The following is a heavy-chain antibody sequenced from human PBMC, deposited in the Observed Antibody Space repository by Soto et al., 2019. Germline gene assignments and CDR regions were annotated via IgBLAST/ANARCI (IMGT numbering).Heavy chain of an antibody. CDR1: GFTFISYA. Sequence: EAQLLESGGGLVQPGGSLRLSCAASGFTFISYAMNWVRQAPGKGLQWVSAISGGGDATFYADSVKGRFTISRDNSRNVVTLQMNSLGADDTAVYYCARKVPGSTTRPDYWYFDLWGRCTLVTVSS. J-gene: IGHJ2*01. CDR2: ISGGGDAT. CDR3: ARKVPGSTTRPDYWYFDL. V-gene: IGHV3-23*01. D-gene: IGHD3-10*01.